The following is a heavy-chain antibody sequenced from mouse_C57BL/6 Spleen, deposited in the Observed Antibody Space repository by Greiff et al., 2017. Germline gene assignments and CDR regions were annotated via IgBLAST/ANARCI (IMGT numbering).Heavy chain of an antibody. CDR3: ARGNYGSSFDY. CDR1: GYTFTSYW. V-gene: IGHV1-64*01. CDR2: IHPNSGST. Sequence: QVQLKQPGAELVKPGASVTLSCKASGYTFTSYWMHWVKQRPGQGLEWIGMIHPNSGSTNYNEKFKSKATLTVDKSSSTAYMQLSSLTSEDSAVYYCARGNYGSSFDYWGQGTTLTVSS. J-gene: IGHJ2*01. D-gene: IGHD1-1*01.